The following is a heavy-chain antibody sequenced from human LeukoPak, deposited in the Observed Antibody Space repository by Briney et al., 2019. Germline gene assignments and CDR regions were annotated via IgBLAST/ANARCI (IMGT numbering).Heavy chain of an antibody. CDR3: ARGEFIAVAGTASFDY. D-gene: IGHD6-19*01. Sequence: SVKVSSKASGYTFTSYYMHWVRQAPGQGLEWMGIINPSGGSTSYAQKFQGRVTMTRDTSTSAVYMELSSLRSEDTAVYYCARGEFIAVAGTASFDYWGQGTLVTVSS. V-gene: IGHV1-46*01. CDR1: GYTFTSYY. CDR2: INPSGGST. J-gene: IGHJ4*02.